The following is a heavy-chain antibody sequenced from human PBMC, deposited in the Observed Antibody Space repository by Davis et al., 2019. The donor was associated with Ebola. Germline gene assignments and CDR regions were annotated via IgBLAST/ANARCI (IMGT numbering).Heavy chain of an antibody. J-gene: IGHJ6*02. CDR3: AGSRYYYYGMDV. Sequence: GGSLRLSCKGSGYSFTSYWISWVRQLPGKGLEWMGRIDPSDSYTNYSPSFQGHVTLSANKSISTAYLQWSSLKASDTAMYYCAGSRYYYYGMDVWGQGTTVTVSS. D-gene: IGHD2-2*01. CDR2: IDPSDSYT. CDR1: GYSFTSYW. V-gene: IGHV5-10-1*01.